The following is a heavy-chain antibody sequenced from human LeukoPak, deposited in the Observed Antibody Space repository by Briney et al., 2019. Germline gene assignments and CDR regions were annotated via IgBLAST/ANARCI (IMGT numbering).Heavy chain of an antibody. CDR1: GFTFSSYS. V-gene: IGHV3-21*01. CDR2: INSSSRYI. J-gene: IGHJ4*02. D-gene: IGHD5-18*01. Sequence: GGSLRLSCAASGFTFSSYSLNWVRQAPGKGLEWVSLINSSSRYIYYADSVSGRLTLSRDNANNSLNLQMNSLRAEDTAVYYCASRQLWLPMQWWGQGTLVTVSS. CDR3: ASRQLWLPMQW.